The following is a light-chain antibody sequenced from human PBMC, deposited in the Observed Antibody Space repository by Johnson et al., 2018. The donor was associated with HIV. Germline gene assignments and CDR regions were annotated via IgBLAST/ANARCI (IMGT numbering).Light chain of an antibody. CDR3: GKWDNYGGG. CDR2: ENN. J-gene: IGLJ1*01. V-gene: IGLV1-51*02. CDR1: SSNIGNNY. Sequence: QSVLTQPPSVSAAPGQKVTISCSGSSSNIGNNYVSWYQQFPGTAPKLLIYENNKRPSGIPDRFSGSKSGTSATLDITGLQTGDEAVYYCGKWDNYGGGFGTGTNVTVL.